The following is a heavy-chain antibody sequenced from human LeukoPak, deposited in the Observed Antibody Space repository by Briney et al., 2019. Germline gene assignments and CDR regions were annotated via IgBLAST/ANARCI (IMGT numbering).Heavy chain of an antibody. CDR2: IYYSGST. CDR3: ARATAMGDFDY. CDR1: GGSISSYY. J-gene: IGHJ4*02. V-gene: IGHV4-59*01. Sequence: SETLSLTCTVSGGSISSYYWSWIRQPPGKGLEWIGYIYYSGSTNYNPSLKSRVTISVDTSKNQFSLKLSSVTAADTAVYYCARATAMGDFDYWGQGTLVTVSS. D-gene: IGHD5-18*01.